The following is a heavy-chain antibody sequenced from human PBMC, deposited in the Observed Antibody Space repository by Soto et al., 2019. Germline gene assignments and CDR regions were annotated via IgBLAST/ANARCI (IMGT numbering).Heavy chain of an antibody. CDR3: VKGGCSGGSCYYYYYGMDV. CDR1: GFTFSSYG. V-gene: IGHV3-30*18. J-gene: IGHJ6*02. CDR2: ISYDGSNK. D-gene: IGHD2-15*01. Sequence: QVQLVESGGGVVQPGRSLRLSCAASGFTFSSYGMHWVRQAPGKGLEWVAVISYDGSNKYYADSVKGRFTISRDNSKNTLYLQMNSLRAEDTAVYYCVKGGCSGGSCYYYYYGMDVWGQGTTVTVSS.